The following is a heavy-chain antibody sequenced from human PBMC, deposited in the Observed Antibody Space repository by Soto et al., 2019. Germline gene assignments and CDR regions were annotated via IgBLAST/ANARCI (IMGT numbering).Heavy chain of an antibody. CDR3: ARGFTAQYNWNDRGGWDY. D-gene: IGHD1-1*01. Sequence: EVQLVESGGGLVQPGGSLRLSCAASGFTFSDHYMDWVRQAPGKGLEWVGRTRNKANSYTTEYAASVKGRFTISRDDSKNSLYLQMNSLKTEDTAVYYCARGFTAQYNWNDRGGWDYWGQGTLVTVSS. CDR2: TRNKANSYTT. J-gene: IGHJ4*02. CDR1: GFTFSDHY. V-gene: IGHV3-72*01.